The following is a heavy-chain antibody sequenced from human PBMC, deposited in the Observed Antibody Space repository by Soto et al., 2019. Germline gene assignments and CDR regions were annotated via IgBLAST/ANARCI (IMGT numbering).Heavy chain of an antibody. J-gene: IGHJ3*02. D-gene: IGHD4-17*01. CDR3: ASFRPHDYGDYHAFDI. Sequence: SETLSLTCAVYGGSFSGYYWSWIRQPPGKGLEWIGEINHSGSTNYNPSLKSRVTISVDTSKNQFSLKLSSVTAADTAVYYCASFRPHDYGDYHAFDIWGQGTMVTVSS. CDR1: GGSFSGYY. V-gene: IGHV4-34*01. CDR2: INHSGST.